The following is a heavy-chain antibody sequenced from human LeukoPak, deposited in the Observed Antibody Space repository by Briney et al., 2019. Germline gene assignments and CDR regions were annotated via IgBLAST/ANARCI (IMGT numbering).Heavy chain of an antibody. D-gene: IGHD2-15*01. CDR3: VRSPACSSGTYYPNWFDP. CDR1: GYSFTNNW. J-gene: IGHJ5*02. V-gene: IGHV5-51*01. CDR2: TYPGDFNT. Sequence: GESLKISCKGSGYSFTNNWIGWVRQMPGKGLEWMGITYPGDFNTRYSPSFQGQVTISADKSISSAYLQWSSLKASDTAMYYCVRSPACSSGTYYPNWFDPWGQGTLVTVSS.